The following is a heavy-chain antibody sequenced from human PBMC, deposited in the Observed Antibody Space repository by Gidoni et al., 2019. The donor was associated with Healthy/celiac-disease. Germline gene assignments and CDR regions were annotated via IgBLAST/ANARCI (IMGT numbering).Heavy chain of an antibody. CDR1: GFTFSSYA. CDR2: ISGSGGST. D-gene: IGHD6-19*01. Sequence: EVQLLESGGGLVQPGGSLRLSCAASGFTFSSYAMSWVRQAPGKGLEWVSAISGSGGSTYYADSVKGRFTIFRDNSKNTLYVQMNSLRAEDTAVYYCAKDTSYSGWYADYWGQGTLVTVSS. CDR3: AKDTSYSGWYADY. J-gene: IGHJ4*02. V-gene: IGHV3-23*01.